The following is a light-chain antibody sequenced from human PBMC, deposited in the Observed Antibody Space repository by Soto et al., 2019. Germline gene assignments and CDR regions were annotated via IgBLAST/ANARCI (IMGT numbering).Light chain of an antibody. CDR1: SSNIGAGYD. Sequence: QSVLTQPPSVSGAPGQRVTISCTGSSSNIGAGYDLHWYQQLPGTAPKLLIYSNSNRPSGVPDRFSGSKSGTSASLAITGLQAEDEADFYCQSYDSSLNGVVFGGGTKLTVL. CDR2: SNS. J-gene: IGLJ3*02. CDR3: QSYDSSLNGVV. V-gene: IGLV1-40*01.